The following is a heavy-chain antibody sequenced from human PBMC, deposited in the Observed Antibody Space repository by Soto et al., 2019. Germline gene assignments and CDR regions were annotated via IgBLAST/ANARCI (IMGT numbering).Heavy chain of an antibody. J-gene: IGHJ4*02. CDR1: GFTFSNAW. Sequence: PGGSLRLSCAASGFTFSNAWMSWVRQAPGKGLEWVGRIKSKTDGGTTDYAAPVKGRFTISRDDSKNTLYLQMNSLKTEDTAVYYCTTMGSYYPYYFDYWGQGTLVTVSS. CDR2: IKSKTDGGTT. V-gene: IGHV3-15*01. CDR3: TTMGSYYPYYFDY. D-gene: IGHD3-10*01.